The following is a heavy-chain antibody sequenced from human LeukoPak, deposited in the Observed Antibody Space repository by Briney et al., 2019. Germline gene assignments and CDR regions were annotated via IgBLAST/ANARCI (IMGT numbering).Heavy chain of an antibody. D-gene: IGHD6-13*01. CDR3: ARYVAAAGTNWFDP. CDR2: INAGNGNT. Sequence: ASVKVSCKASGYTFTSYYMHWVRQAPGQRLEWMGWINAGNGNTKYSQEFQGRVTITRDTSASTAYMELSSLRSEDMAVYYCARYVAAAGTNWFDPWGQGTLVTVSS. V-gene: IGHV1-3*03. J-gene: IGHJ5*02. CDR1: GYTFTSYY.